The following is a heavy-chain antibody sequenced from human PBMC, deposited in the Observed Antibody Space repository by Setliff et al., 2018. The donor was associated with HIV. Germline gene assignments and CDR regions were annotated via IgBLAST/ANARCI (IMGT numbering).Heavy chain of an antibody. CDR2: VKQDGTET. CDR1: GFRFRSYW. D-gene: IGHD4-4*01. Sequence: GSLRLSCAASGFRFRSYWMSWVRQAPGKGLESVANVKQDGTETLYVDSVKGRFTISRDNSKNTLYVQMNSLRADDTAIYYCVRDLTTIVTRKVFDIWGQGTMVTVSS. V-gene: IGHV3-7*01. CDR3: VRDLTTIVTRKVFDI. J-gene: IGHJ3*02.